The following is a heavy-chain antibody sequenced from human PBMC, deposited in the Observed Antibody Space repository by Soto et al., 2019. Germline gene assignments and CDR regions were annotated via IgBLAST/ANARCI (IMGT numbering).Heavy chain of an antibody. CDR3: ARGRIRVRGRSPTPPSYYMDV. J-gene: IGHJ6*03. Sequence: PETLSLTCAVYGGSFSGYYWSWIRQPPGKGLEWIGEINHSGSTNYNPSLKSRVTISVDTSKNQFSLKLSSVTAADTAVYYCARGRIRVRGRSPTPPSYYMDVWGKGTTVTVSS. CDR1: GGSFSGYY. CDR2: INHSGST. V-gene: IGHV4-34*01. D-gene: IGHD3-10*01.